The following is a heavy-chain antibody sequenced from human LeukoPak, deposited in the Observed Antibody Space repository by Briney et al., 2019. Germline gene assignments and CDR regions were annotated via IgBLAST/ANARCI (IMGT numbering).Heavy chain of an antibody. CDR1: GFTFDDYA. Sequence: GRSLRLSCAASGFTFDDYAMHWVRQAPGKGLEWVSGISWNSGSIGYADSVKGRFTISRDNAKNSLYLQMNSLRAEDTALYYCAKGWWLGPFDYWGQGTLVTVSS. V-gene: IGHV3-9*01. J-gene: IGHJ4*02. CDR2: ISWNSGSI. D-gene: IGHD6-19*01. CDR3: AKGWWLGPFDY.